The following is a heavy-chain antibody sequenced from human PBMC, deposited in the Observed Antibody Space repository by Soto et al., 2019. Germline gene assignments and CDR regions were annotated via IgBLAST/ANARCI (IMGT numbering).Heavy chain of an antibody. V-gene: IGHV5-10-1*01. CDR2: IDPTDSYT. Sequence: GESLKISCKGSGYDFITDWISWVRQMPGKGLEWMGRIDPTDSYTKYSPSFEGHVTISADKSISTAYLQWSSLKASDSAVYYCARLSRASFALDVWGQGTTVTVSS. D-gene: IGHD3-16*01. J-gene: IGHJ6*02. CDR1: GYDFITDW. CDR3: ARLSRASFALDV.